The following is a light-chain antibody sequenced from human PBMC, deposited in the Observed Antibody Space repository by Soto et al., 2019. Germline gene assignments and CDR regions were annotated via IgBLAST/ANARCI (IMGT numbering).Light chain of an antibody. CDR3: QQRSNWPIT. V-gene: IGKV3-11*01. CDR1: QSVSSY. Sequence: MDMTQSPATLSFSPWERPTLSSRASQSVSSYLAWYQQKPGQAPRLLIYDASNRATGIPARFSGSGSGTDFTLTISSLEPEDFAVYYCQQRSNWPITFGQGTRLEI. J-gene: IGKJ5*01. CDR2: DAS.